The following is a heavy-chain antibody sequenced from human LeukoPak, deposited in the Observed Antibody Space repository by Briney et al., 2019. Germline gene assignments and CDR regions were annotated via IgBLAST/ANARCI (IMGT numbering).Heavy chain of an antibody. CDR3: ARGVLWDTGSYFDY. J-gene: IGHJ4*02. CDR1: GGSISSYY. Sequence: SETLSLTCTVSGGSISSYYWGWIRQPPGKGLEWIGYIYYSGSTNYNPSLKSRVTISVDTSKNQFSLKLSSVTAADTAVYYCARGVLWDTGSYFDYWGQGTLVTVSS. CDR2: IYYSGST. D-gene: IGHD3-10*01. V-gene: IGHV4-59*01.